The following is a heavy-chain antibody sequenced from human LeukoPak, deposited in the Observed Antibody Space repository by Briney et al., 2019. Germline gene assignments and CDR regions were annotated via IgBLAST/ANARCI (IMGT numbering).Heavy chain of an antibody. D-gene: IGHD7-27*01. CDR2: SGGAT. Sequence: GGTLRLSCSASGFTLSSYSMHWVRQAPGKGLEYVSTSGGATYYADSVKGRFTISRDNAKNTLYLQMSSLRAEDTAVYYCIKDRTGTYSFDYWGQGTLVTVLS. CDR1: GFTLSSYS. J-gene: IGHJ4*02. V-gene: IGHV3-64D*09. CDR3: IKDRTGTYSFDY.